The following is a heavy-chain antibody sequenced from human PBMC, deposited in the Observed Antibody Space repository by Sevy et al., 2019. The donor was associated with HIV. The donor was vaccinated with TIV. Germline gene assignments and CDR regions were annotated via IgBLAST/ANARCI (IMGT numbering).Heavy chain of an antibody. Sequence: ASVKVSCKASGYTFSDYYIHWVRQAPGQGLEWMGWLNCDHGITEYAQKFRGRFSLTRDTSIGTAYMELSGLTSDDTAVYFCARDPPRTSTELDYWGQRTLVTVSS. CDR3: ARDPPRTSTELDY. J-gene: IGHJ4*02. CDR1: GYTFSDYY. V-gene: IGHV1-2*02. CDR2: LNCDHGIT.